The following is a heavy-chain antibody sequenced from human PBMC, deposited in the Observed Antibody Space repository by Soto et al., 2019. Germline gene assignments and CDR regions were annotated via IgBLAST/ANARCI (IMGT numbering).Heavy chain of an antibody. Sequence: SPPRSVVWGSISSFYRHRILQPPGKGLEWIGDIYYSGSSTYNPSLKSRVTISVDMSRNQFSLRLSSVTAADTAVYYCAGLQINYYYMDVWGKGTTVTVSS. CDR3: AGLQINYYYMDV. V-gene: IGHV4-59*01. CDR2: IYYSGSS. J-gene: IGHJ6*03. CDR1: WGSISSFY. D-gene: IGHD1-1*01.